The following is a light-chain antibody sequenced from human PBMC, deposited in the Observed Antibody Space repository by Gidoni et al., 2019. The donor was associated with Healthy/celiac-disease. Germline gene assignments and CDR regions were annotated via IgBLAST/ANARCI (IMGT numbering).Light chain of an antibody. V-gene: IGLV1-51*01. CDR1: SSNTGNNY. J-gene: IGLJ2*01. CDR3: GTWDSSLSAVV. Sequence: QPVLTQPPSVSAAPGQKVTISCSGSSSNTGNNYVSWYQQLPGTAPKLRIYDNNKRPSGIPDRFSGSKSGTSATLGITGLQTGDEADYYCGTWDSSLSAVVFGGGTKLTVL. CDR2: DNN.